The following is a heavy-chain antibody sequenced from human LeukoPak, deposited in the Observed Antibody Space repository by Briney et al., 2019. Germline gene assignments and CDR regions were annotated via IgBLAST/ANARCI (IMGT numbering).Heavy chain of an antibody. Sequence: SGTLSLTCAVSGYSISSSNWWGWIRQPPGKGLEWIGYIWPSGSTNYNPSLSGRVAISLDKSRNHFTLMVTAVTTADTAFYYCARKGPEHLPTYFDHWGRGILVTVSS. J-gene: IGHJ4*02. CDR3: ARKGPEHLPTYFDH. V-gene: IGHV4-28*01. CDR2: IWPSGST. D-gene: IGHD2-21*01. CDR1: GYSISSSNW.